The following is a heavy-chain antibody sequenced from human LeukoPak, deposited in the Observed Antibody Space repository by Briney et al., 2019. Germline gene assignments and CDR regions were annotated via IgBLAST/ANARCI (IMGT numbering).Heavy chain of an antibody. CDR2: INDNGGRT. J-gene: IGHJ4*02. Sequence: GGSLRLSCAASGFTFSRYAMLWVRQAPGKGLEYVSGINDNGGRTHYGDSVKGRFSISRDNSKNTLHLQMSTLRAEDTALYYCVKDVGGSYAFDYWGQGILVTVAS. D-gene: IGHD1-26*01. CDR1: GFTFSRYA. CDR3: VKDVGGSYAFDY. V-gene: IGHV3-64D*09.